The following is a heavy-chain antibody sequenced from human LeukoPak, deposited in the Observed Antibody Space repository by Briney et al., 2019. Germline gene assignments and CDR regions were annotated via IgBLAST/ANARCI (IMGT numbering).Heavy chain of an antibody. J-gene: IGHJ1*01. D-gene: IGHD6-19*01. V-gene: IGHV4-39*01. CDR1: GGSVSSSSYY. CDR2: IYYSGST. CDR3: ARLIVAGTAEYFQH. Sequence: SETLSLTCTVSGGSVSSSSYYWGWIRQPPGKGLEWIGSIYYSGSTYYNPSLKSRVTISVDTSKNQFSLKLSSVTAADTAVYYCARLIVAGTAEYFQHWGQGTLVTVSS.